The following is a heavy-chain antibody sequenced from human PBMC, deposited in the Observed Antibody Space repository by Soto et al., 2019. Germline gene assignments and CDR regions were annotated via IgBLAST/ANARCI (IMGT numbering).Heavy chain of an antibody. CDR2: IYYSGST. CDR3: ARGNYDSSGYYYYFDY. V-gene: IGHV4-61*01. Sequence: SETLSLTCTVSGGSVSSGSYYWSWIRQPPGKGLEWIGYIYYSGSTNYNPSLKSRVTISVDTSKNQFSLKLSSVTAADPAVYSCARGNYDSSGYYYYFDYWGPGTLVTVSS. J-gene: IGHJ4*02. CDR1: GGSVSSGSYY. D-gene: IGHD3-22*01.